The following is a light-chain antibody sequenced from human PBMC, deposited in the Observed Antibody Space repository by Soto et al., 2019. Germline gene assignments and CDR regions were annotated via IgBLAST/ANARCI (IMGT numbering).Light chain of an antibody. CDR3: ETWDNYTPVV. J-gene: IGLJ2*01. V-gene: IGLV4-60*02. CDR1: SGQSTYI. Sequence: QLVLPQSSSASASLGSSVKLTCTLSSGQSTYIIAWHQQQPGKAPRYLMKVERSGTYNRGSGIPDRFSGSRSGADRYLTVSNLQFEDEADYYCETWDNYTPVVFGGGTKLTVL. CDR2: VERSGTY.